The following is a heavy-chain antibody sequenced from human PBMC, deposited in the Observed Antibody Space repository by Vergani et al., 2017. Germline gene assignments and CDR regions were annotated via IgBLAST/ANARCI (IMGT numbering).Heavy chain of an antibody. V-gene: IGHV3-66*02. Sequence: EVQLVESGGGLAQPGGSLRVSCSASGFRVTTYYMSWVRQAPGKGLEWVSVIKSDGRTSYAESVRGRFTISRDTSRNAVYLQMNLLRVEDTGVYYCTRSECSRNTCYRHYFDLWGHGILVTDSS. CDR1: GFRVTTYY. CDR2: IKSDGRT. D-gene: IGHD2-15*01. CDR3: TRSECSRNTCYRHYFDL. J-gene: IGHJ4*01.